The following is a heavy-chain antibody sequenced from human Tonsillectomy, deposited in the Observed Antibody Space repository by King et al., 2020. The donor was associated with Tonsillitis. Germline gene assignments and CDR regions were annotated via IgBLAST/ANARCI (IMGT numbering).Heavy chain of an antibody. CDR3: AKPRTACSRDYFDY. J-gene: IGHJ4*02. Sequence: VQLVESGGGLVQPGGSLRLSCAASGFTFSSYAMSWVRQAPGKGLEWVSVIYSGGSSTYYADSVKGRFTISRDNSKNTLYLQMNSLRAEDTAVYYCAKPRTACSRDYFDYWGQGTLVTVSS. V-gene: IGHV3-23*03. CDR2: IYSGGSST. CDR1: GFTFSSYA. D-gene: IGHD2/OR15-2a*01.